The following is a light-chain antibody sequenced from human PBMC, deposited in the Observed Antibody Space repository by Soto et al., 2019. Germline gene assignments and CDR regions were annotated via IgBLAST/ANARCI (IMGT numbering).Light chain of an antibody. V-gene: IGLV1-44*01. J-gene: IGLJ3*02. CDR1: SSNIGSNT. Sequence: QSVLTQPPSASGAPGQRVTISCSGSSSNIGSNTVNWYQQFPGTAPRVLMYSNNHRPSGVPDRFAGSNSGTSLFLAISGLQSDDEADYYCSAWDDSLDGPVFGGGTKLTVL. CDR2: SNN. CDR3: SAWDDSLDGPV.